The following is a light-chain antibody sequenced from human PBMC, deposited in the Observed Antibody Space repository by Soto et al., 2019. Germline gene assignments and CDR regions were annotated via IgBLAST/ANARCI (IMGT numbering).Light chain of an antibody. CDR2: EVS. CDR3: CSYAGSSTFWV. V-gene: IGLV2-23*02. Sequence: QSALTQPASVSGSPGQSITISCTGTSSDVGSYNLVSWYQQHPGKAPKLMIYEVSKRPSGVSNRFSGSKSGNTASLTISGLQAEDKADYYCCSYAGSSTFWVFGGGTKLTVL. CDR1: SSDVGSYNL. J-gene: IGLJ3*02.